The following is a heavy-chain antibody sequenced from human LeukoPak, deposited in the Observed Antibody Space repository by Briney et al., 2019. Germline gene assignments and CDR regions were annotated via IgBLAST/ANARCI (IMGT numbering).Heavy chain of an antibody. J-gene: IGHJ5*02. D-gene: IGHD6-13*01. CDR2: INSDGSST. CDR3: ARDREIAAGNFFDP. V-gene: IGHV3-74*01. CDR1: GFTFSNYW. Sequence: TGGSLRLSCAASGFTFSNYWMHWVRQAPGKGLVWVSRINSDGSSTTYADSVKGRFTISRDNAKNTLCLQMNNLRAEDTAVYSCARDREIAAGNFFDPWGQGTLVTVSS.